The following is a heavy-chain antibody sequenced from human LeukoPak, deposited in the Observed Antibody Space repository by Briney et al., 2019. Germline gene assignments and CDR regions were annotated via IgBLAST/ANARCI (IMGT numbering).Heavy chain of an antibody. CDR1: GYTFTSFG. Sequence: ASVKVSCKASGYTFTSFGISWVRQAPGQGLEWMGWISAYNGNTIYAQMLQGRVTMTTDTSTSTAYMELRSLRSDDTAVYYCARDLVAGTTHGYWGQGTLVTVSS. J-gene: IGHJ4*02. D-gene: IGHD1-1*01. V-gene: IGHV1-18*01. CDR2: ISAYNGNT. CDR3: ARDLVAGTTHGY.